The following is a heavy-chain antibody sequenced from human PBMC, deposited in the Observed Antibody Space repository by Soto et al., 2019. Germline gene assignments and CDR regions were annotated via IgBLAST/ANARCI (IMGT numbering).Heavy chain of an antibody. CDR1: GYTFTSYA. J-gene: IGHJ3*02. CDR3: ARAPPIAGSWADAFDI. V-gene: IGHV1-3*01. CDR2: INAGNGNT. D-gene: IGHD6-13*01. Sequence: GASVKVSCKASGYTFTSYAMHWVRQAPGQRLEWMGWINAGNGNTKYSQKFQGRVTITRDTSASTAYMELSSLRSEDTAVYYCARAPPIAGSWADAFDIWGQGTIVTVSS.